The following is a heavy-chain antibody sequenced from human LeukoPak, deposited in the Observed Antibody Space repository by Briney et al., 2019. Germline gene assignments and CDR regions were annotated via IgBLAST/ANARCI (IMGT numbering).Heavy chain of an antibody. J-gene: IGHJ6*03. CDR2: IIPIFGTA. D-gene: IGHD6-19*01. CDR1: GGTFSSYA. Sequence: ASVKVSCKASGGTFSSYAISWVRQAPGQGLEWMGGIIPIFGTANYAQKFQGRVTITADKSTSTAYMELSSLRSEDTAVYYCARRLIAVAGSYYYYYYMDVWGKGTTVTI. CDR3: ARRLIAVAGSYYYYYYMDV. V-gene: IGHV1-69*06.